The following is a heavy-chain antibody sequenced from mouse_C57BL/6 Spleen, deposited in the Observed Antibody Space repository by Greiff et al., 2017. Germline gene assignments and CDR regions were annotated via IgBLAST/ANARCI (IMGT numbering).Heavy chain of an antibody. CDR2: INPGGGGT. D-gene: IGHD4-1*01. V-gene: IGHV1-54*01. CDR1: GYAFTNYL. Sequence: VQLMESGAELVRPGTSVKVSCKASGYAFTNYLIEWVKQRPGQGLEWIGVINPGGGGTNYNEKFKGKATLTADKSSSTAYMQRSSLTSEDSAVYFCARSRNWDSWFGDWGKGTLVTVAA. CDR3: ARSRNWDSWFGD. J-gene: IGHJ3*01.